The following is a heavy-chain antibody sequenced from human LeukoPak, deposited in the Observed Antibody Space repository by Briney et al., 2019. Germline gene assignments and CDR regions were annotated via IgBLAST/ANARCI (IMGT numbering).Heavy chain of an antibody. CDR3: ARGIAARLGDAFDI. J-gene: IGHJ3*02. Sequence: SLRLSCAASGFTFDDYAMHWVRQAPGKGLEWVSGISWNSGSIGYADSVKGRFTISRDNAKNSLYLQMNSLRAEDTAVYYCARGIAARLGDAFDIWGQGTMVTVSS. V-gene: IGHV3-9*01. CDR2: ISWNSGSI. D-gene: IGHD6-6*01. CDR1: GFTFDDYA.